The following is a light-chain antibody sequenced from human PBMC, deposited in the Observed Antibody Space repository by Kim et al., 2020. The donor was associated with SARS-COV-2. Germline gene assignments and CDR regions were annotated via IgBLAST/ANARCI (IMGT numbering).Light chain of an antibody. V-gene: IGLV2-11*01. CDR3: CSYAGFYTVI. Sequence: QSALTQPRSVSGSPGQSVTISCTGTSSDVGAHNYVSWYQQYPGKAPKLVIYDVTNRPSGVPDRFSGSKSGNTASLTISGLQAEDEADYYCCSYAGFYTVIFGGGTKVTVL. J-gene: IGLJ2*01. CDR1: SSDVGAHNY. CDR2: DVT.